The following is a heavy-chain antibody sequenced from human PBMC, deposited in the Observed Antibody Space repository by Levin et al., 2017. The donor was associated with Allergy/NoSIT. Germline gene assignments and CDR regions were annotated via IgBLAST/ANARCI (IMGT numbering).Heavy chain of an antibody. V-gene: IGHV3-7*04. CDR1: GFTFSSYW. CDR3: AREGKDYGSGRNEDY. CDR2: VNQDGSGK. D-gene: IGHD3-10*01. J-gene: IGHJ4*02. Sequence: PGGSLRLSCAASGFTFSSYWMTWVRQAPGKRLEWVASVNQDGSGKYYVDSVKGRFTISRDNAENSLYLQLSSLRAEDTAVYYCAREGKDYGSGRNEDYWGQGTLVTVSS.